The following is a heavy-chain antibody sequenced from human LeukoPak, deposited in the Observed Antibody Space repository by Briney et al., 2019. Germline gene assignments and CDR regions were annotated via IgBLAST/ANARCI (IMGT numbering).Heavy chain of an antibody. Sequence: ASETLSLTCTVSGGSIRSYSWSWIRQPPGKGLECIAYKSYSGSTNYNTSLTTRVTISVDTSKNQLSLKLTSVTAADTAVYYCARHGGETIVATILHAFDIWGQGTMVTVSS. J-gene: IGHJ3*02. V-gene: IGHV4-59*08. CDR3: ARHGGETIVATILHAFDI. CDR1: GGSIRSYS. D-gene: IGHD5-12*01. CDR2: KSYSGST.